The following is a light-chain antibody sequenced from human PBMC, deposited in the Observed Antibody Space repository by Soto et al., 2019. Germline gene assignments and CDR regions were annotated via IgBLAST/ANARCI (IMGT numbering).Light chain of an antibody. CDR1: QPITKV. V-gene: IGKV1-39*01. Sequence: DIQMTQSPSSLSASVGDRVTITCRASQPITKVLNWFQHKPGEAPKRLIYGASILQDGVPSRFSGSGSGTDYTLTISGLQTEDFATYFCQQSYSVPLTFGGGTKVDIK. CDR3: QQSYSVPLT. J-gene: IGKJ4*01. CDR2: GAS.